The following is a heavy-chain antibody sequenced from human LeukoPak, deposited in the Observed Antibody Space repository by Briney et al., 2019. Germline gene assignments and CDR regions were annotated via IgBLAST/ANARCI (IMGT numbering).Heavy chain of an antibody. D-gene: IGHD3-16*01. CDR3: ARGRIYSPRRYGWGSYGGYAFDI. Sequence: PSETLSLTCAVYGGSFSGYYWSWIRQPPGKGLEWIGEINHSGSTNYNPSLTSRVTISVDTSKNQFSLTLSSVTAADTAVYYCARGRIYSPRRYGWGSYGGYAFDIWGQGTMVTVSS. V-gene: IGHV4-34*01. J-gene: IGHJ3*02. CDR2: INHSGST. CDR1: GGSFSGYY.